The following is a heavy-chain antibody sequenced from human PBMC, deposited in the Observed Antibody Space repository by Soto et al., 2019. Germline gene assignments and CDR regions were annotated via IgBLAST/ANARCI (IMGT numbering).Heavy chain of an antibody. V-gene: IGHV1-18*01. CDR2: ISAYNGNT. J-gene: IGHJ4*02. Sequence: VQQVQSGAEVKKPGASVKVSCEASGYTFTSYGISWVRQAPGQGLEWMGWISAYNGNTNYAQKLQGRVTMTTDTSTSTAYMELRSLRSDDTAVYYCARDSRDDFWSGYYDHWGQGTLVTVSS. CDR1: GYTFTSYG. D-gene: IGHD3-3*01. CDR3: ARDSRDDFWSGYYDH.